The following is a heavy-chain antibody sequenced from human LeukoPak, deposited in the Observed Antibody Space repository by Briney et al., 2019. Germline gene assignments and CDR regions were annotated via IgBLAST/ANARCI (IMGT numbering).Heavy chain of an antibody. J-gene: IGHJ5*02. Sequence: SVKVSCKSSGGTFSSYAIIWVRQAPGQGLEWMGGIITIFGTANYAQKFQGRVTITADESTSTAYVELSSLRSEDTAVYYCARDPNYGDYVRFDPWGQGTLVTVSS. CDR1: GGTFSSYA. CDR3: ARDPNYGDYVRFDP. CDR2: IITIFGTA. V-gene: IGHV1-69*13. D-gene: IGHD4-17*01.